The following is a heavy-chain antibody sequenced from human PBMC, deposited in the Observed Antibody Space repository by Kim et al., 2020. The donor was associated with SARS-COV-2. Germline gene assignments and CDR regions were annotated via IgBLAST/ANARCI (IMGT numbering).Heavy chain of an antibody. Sequence: ASVKVSCKASGYTFTSYAISWVRQAPGQGLEWMGWISAYEGHANYAEKVQGRVTMTTDTSTSTAYMELRSLRSDDTAVYYCARDWTYDDNTDTFDIWGQGTMVTVSS. J-gene: IGHJ3*02. CDR2: ISAYEGHA. D-gene: IGHD3-22*01. V-gene: IGHV1-18*01. CDR1: GYTFTSYA. CDR3: ARDWTYDDNTDTFDI.